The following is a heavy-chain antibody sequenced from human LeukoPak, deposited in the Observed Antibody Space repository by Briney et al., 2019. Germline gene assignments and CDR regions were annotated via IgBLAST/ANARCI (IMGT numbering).Heavy chain of an antibody. Sequence: GGSLRLSCAASGFTFSDYYMSWIRQAPGKGLEWVSYISSSGSTIYYADSVKGRFTISRDNAKNSLYLQMNSLRAEDTAVYYCAREYYDILTGPTYGMDVWGQGTTVTVSS. D-gene: IGHD3-9*01. CDR1: GFTFSDYY. CDR2: ISSSGSTI. CDR3: AREYYDILTGPTYGMDV. J-gene: IGHJ6*02. V-gene: IGHV3-11*04.